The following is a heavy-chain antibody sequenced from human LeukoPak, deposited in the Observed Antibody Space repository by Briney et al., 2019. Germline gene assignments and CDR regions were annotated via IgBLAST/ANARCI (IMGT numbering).Heavy chain of an antibody. CDR1: GFTFSSYA. Sequence: GSLRLSCAASGFTFSSYAMSWVRQAPGKGLEWVSAISGSGGSTYYADSVKGRFTISRDNSKNTLYLQMNSLRAEDTAVYYCAKGYDSSGYGLPDYWGQGTLVTVSS. J-gene: IGHJ4*02. CDR3: AKGYDSSGYGLPDY. D-gene: IGHD3-22*01. CDR2: ISGSGGST. V-gene: IGHV3-23*01.